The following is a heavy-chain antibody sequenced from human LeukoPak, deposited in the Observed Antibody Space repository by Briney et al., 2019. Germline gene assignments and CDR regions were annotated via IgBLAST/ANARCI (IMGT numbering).Heavy chain of an antibody. V-gene: IGHV3-23*01. CDR3: AKGYCSGGSCYSGLFDY. J-gene: IGHJ4*02. CDR2: ISSSGGST. CDR1: GFIFSSYA. D-gene: IGHD2-15*01. Sequence: GGSLRLSCAASGFIFSSYAMSWVRQAPGKGPEWVSAISSSGGSTYYADSVKGRFTISRDNSKNTLYLQMNSLRAEDTAVYYCAKGYCSGGSCYSGLFDYWGQGTLVTVSS.